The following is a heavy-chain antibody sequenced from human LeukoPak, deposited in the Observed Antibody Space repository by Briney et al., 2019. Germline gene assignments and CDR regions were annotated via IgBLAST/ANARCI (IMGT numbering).Heavy chain of an antibody. Sequence: SETLSLTCTVSGGSINSGDYYWVWIRQPPGKGLEWIGSIYYSGSTSYNPSLKSRVTISVDTSKNQFSLKLSSVTAADTAVYYCASTEAYYYGSGSSRPFDYWGQGTLVTVSS. CDR2: IYYSGST. CDR3: ASTEAYYYGSGSSRPFDY. CDR1: GGSINSGDYY. J-gene: IGHJ4*02. D-gene: IGHD3-10*01. V-gene: IGHV4-39*07.